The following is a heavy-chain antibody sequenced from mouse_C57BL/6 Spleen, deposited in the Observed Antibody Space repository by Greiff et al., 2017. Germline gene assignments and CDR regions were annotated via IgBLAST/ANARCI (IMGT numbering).Heavy chain of an antibody. J-gene: IGHJ2*01. CDR3: AKIYCGDDGAYFDY. Sequence: QVQLQQPGAELVKPGASVKMSCKASGYTFTSYWITWVKQRPGQGLEWIGDIYPGSGSTNYNEKFKSKATLTVDTSSSTAYMQLSSLTSEDSAVYYCAKIYCGDDGAYFDYWGQGTTLTVSS. V-gene: IGHV1-55*01. CDR1: GYTFTSYW. D-gene: IGHD2-2*01. CDR2: IYPGSGST.